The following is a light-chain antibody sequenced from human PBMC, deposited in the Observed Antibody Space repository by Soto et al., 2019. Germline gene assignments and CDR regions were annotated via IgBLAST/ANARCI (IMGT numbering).Light chain of an antibody. Sequence: QSALTQPASVSGSPGQSITISCTGTSSDVGGYNYVSWYQQHPGKAPKLMIYEVTNRPSGVSNRFSGSKSGNTASLTISGLQAEDEADYYSGSYTTTRWVFGTGTKVTVL. CDR3: GSYTTTRWV. J-gene: IGLJ1*01. CDR1: SSDVGGYNY. V-gene: IGLV2-14*03. CDR2: EVT.